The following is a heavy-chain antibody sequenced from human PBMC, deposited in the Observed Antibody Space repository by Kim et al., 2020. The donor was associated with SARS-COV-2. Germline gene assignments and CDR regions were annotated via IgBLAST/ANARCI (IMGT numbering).Heavy chain of an antibody. V-gene: IGHV4-59*08. CDR2: ICYSGST. J-gene: IGHJ4*02. D-gene: IGHD6-6*01. Sequence: SETLSLTCTVSGGSISSYDWSWIRQPPGKGLEWIGYICYSGSTNYNPSLKSRVTISVDTSKNHFSLKLISVTAADTAVYYCAGLAARPLDYWGQGTLVTVSS. CDR1: GGSISSYD. CDR3: AGLAARPLDY.